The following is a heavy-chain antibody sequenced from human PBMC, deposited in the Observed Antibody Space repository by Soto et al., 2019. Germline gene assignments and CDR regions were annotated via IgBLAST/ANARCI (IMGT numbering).Heavy chain of an antibody. CDR2: IIPIFGTA. V-gene: IGHV1-69*12. CDR3: ARRNELLLSFDY. J-gene: IGHJ4*02. D-gene: IGHD1-26*01. CDR1: GGTFSSYA. Sequence: QVQLVQSGAEVKKPGSSVKVSCKASGGTFSSYAISWVRQAPGQGLEWMGGIIPIFGTANYAQKFQGRVXIXAXXSTSTAYMELSSLRSEDTAVYYCARRNELLLSFDYWGQGTLVTVSS.